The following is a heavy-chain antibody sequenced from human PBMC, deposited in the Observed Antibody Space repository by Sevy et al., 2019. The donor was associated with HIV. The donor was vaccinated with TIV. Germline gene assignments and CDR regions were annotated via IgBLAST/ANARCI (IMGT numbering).Heavy chain of an antibody. V-gene: IGHV3-48*01. CDR3: ARNGGYADYGMDV. CDR1: GFTSSSYS. D-gene: IGHD2-2*01. J-gene: IGHJ6*02. CDR2: MNSITSTI. Sequence: GGSLRLSCVGSGFTSSSYSMNWVRQAPGKGLEWLSYMNSITSTIYYADSVKGRFTISRDNAKNSVSLQMHSLRAEDTAVYYCARNGGYADYGMDVWGQGTTVTVSS.